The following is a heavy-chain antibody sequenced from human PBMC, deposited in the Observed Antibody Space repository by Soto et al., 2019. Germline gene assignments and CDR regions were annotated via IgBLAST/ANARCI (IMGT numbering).Heavy chain of an antibody. CDR1: GYTLTELS. CDR3: ATTPHYDILTGYYAIDY. Sequence: ASVKVSCKVSGYTLTELSMHWVRQAPGKGLEWMGGFDPEDGETIYAQKFQGRVTMTEDTSTDTAYMELRSLRSEDTAVYYCATTPHYDILTGYYAIDYWGQGTLVTVSS. V-gene: IGHV1-24*01. D-gene: IGHD3-9*01. CDR2: FDPEDGET. J-gene: IGHJ4*02.